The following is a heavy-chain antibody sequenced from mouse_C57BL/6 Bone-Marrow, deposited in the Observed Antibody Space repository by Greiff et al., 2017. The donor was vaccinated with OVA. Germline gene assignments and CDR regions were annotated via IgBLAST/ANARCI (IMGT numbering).Heavy chain of an antibody. J-gene: IGHJ3*01. CDR3: ARTFYYSTSWFAY. CDR1: GFSLTSYG. V-gene: IGHV2-2*01. D-gene: IGHD2-5*01. CDR2: IWSGGST. Sequence: QVQLQQSGPGLVQPSPSLSITCTVSGFSLTSYGVHWVRPSPGKGLEWLGVIWSGGSTDYNAAFISRLSISKDNSKSQVFFKMNSLQADDTAIYYCARTFYYSTSWFAYWGQGTLVTVSA.